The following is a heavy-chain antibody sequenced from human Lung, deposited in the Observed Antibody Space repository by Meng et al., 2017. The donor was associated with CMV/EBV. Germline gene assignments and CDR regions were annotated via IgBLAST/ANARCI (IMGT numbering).Heavy chain of an antibody. V-gene: IGHV3-30*02. CDR3: HLSGPMNFDF. Sequence: SCETSGFTFSRYGIHWVRQAPGKGLEWVTFIQYDGSDKYYADSVKGRFTISRDNSKNTLYLQMSSLRTEDTAMYYCHLSGPMNFDFWGQGTLVTVSS. J-gene: IGHJ4*02. CDR2: IQYDGSDK. D-gene: IGHD3-22*01. CDR1: GFTFSRYG.